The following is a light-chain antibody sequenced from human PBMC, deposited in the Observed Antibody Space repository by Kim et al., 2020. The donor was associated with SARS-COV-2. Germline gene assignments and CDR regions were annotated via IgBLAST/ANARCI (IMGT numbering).Light chain of an antibody. J-gene: IGKJ5*01. CDR3: QQRGT. V-gene: IGKV3-11*01. CDR2: DAS. Sequence: VVRQSPATPSLPPGQRATLSCRASQSVATYLAWYQQRPGQAPRLLIYDASKRATGIPARFRGSGSGTDFTLTIGTLEPEDSAVYYCQQRGTFGHGTRLEIK. CDR1: QSVATY.